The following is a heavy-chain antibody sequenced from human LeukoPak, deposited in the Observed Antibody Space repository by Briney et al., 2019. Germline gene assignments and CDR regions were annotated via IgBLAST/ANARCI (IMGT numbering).Heavy chain of an antibody. J-gene: IGHJ5*02. CDR2: IFYSGIT. Sequence: KPSETLSLTCSVSGGSFSSYYWSWIRQPPGRGLEWIGYIFYSGITNYNPSLKSRLTMSVDTSKNQFSLRLTSVTAADTAVYYCARGNGWFDPWGQGTLVTVSS. CDR1: GGSFSSYY. D-gene: IGHD2-8*01. CDR3: ARGNGWFDP. V-gene: IGHV4-59*01.